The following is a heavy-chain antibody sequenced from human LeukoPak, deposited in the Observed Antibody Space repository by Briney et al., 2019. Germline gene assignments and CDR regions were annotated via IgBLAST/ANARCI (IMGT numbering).Heavy chain of an antibody. CDR2: ISGSGGST. CDR1: GFTFSSYA. J-gene: IGHJ5*02. Sequence: GESLRLSCAASGFTFSSYAMSWVRQAPGKGLEWVSAISGSGGSTYYADSVEGRFTISRDNSKNTLCLQMNSLRAEDTAVYYCAKDLERYSYGCSWFDPWGQGTLVTVSS. CDR3: AKDLERYSYGCSWFDP. V-gene: IGHV3-23*01. D-gene: IGHD5-18*01.